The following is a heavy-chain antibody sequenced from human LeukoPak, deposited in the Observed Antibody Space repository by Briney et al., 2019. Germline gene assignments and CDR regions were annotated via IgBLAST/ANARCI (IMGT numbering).Heavy chain of an antibody. Sequence: PGGSLRLSCAASGFTFSSNYMSWVRQPPGKGLEWVSVIYSGGSTYYADSVKGRFTISRDNSKNTLYLQMNSLTAEDTAVCYCARDTTLDYWGQGTLVTVSS. CDR3: ARDTTLDY. CDR2: IYSGGST. J-gene: IGHJ4*02. D-gene: IGHD1-26*01. CDR1: GFTFSSNY. V-gene: IGHV3-53*01.